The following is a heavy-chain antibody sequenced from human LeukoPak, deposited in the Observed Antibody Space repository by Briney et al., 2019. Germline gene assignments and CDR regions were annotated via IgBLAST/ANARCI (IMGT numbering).Heavy chain of an antibody. CDR2: INSDGSIT. Sequence: GGSLRLSCAASGFTFSGYWMHWVRQAPGKGLVWVSRINSDGSITTYADSVKGRFTISRDNAKNSLYLQMNSLRAEDTAVYYCARGHSGPSYSSSWNILDYWGQGTLVTVSS. CDR1: GFTFSGYW. V-gene: IGHV3-74*01. D-gene: IGHD6-13*01. J-gene: IGHJ4*02. CDR3: ARGHSGPSYSSSWNILDY.